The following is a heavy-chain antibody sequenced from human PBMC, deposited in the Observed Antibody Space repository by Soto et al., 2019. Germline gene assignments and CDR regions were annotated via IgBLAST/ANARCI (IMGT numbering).Heavy chain of an antibody. CDR1: GFTFDDYA. CDR2: ISWNSGSI. V-gene: IGHV3-9*01. CDR3: AKDDSMITFGGVIVGAFDI. J-gene: IGHJ3*02. D-gene: IGHD3-16*02. Sequence: LRLSCAASGFTFDDYAMHWVRQAPGKGLEWVSGISWNSGSIGYADSVKGRFTISRDNAKNSLYLQMNSLRAEDTALYYCAKDDSMITFGGVIVGAFDIWGQGTMVTV.